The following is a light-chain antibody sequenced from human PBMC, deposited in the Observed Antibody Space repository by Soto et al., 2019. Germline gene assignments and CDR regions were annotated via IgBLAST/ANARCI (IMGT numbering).Light chain of an antibody. V-gene: IGLV3-27*01. J-gene: IGLJ2*01. CDR2: KDS. CDR1: VLAKKY. CDR3: YSAADNNPVV. Sequence: SYELTQPSLVSVSPGQTARITCSGDVLAKKYARWFQQKPGQAPVLVIYKDSERPSGIPERFSGSSSGTTVTLTISGAQVEDEADYYCYSAADNNPVVFGGGTKVTVL.